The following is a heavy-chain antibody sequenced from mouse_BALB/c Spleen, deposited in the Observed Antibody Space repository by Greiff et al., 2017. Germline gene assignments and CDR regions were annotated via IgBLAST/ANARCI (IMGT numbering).Heavy chain of an antibody. CDR2: ISYSGST. V-gene: IGHV3-2*02. D-gene: IGHD2-1*01. CDR1: GYSITSDYA. CDR3: ARRPFYGNYYFDY. Sequence: EVKLVESGPGLVKPSQSLSLTCTVTGYSITSDYAWNWIRQFPGNKLEWMGYISYSGSTSYNPSLKSRISITRDTSKNQFFLQLNSVTTEDTATYYCARRPFYGNYYFDYWGQGTTLTVSS. J-gene: IGHJ2*01.